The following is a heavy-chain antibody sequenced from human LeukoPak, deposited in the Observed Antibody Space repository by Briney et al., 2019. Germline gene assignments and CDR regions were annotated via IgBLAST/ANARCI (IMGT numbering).Heavy chain of an antibody. CDR3: AKLWVVALIEG. J-gene: IGHJ4*02. V-gene: IGHV3-23*01. D-gene: IGHD2-15*01. Sequence: GGSLRLSCAASGFTFSSYAMSWVRQAPGKGLEWVSAISGSGGSTYYADSVKSRFTISRDNSKNTLYLQMNSLRAEDTAVYYCAKLWVVALIEGWGQGTLVTVSS. CDR1: GFTFSSYA. CDR2: ISGSGGST.